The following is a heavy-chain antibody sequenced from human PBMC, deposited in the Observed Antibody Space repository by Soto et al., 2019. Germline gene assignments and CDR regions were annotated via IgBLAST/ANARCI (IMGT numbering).Heavy chain of an antibody. CDR2: IGYDGSKR. CDR1: GFSFSNHD. V-gene: IGHV3-33*01. D-gene: IGHD1-1*01. J-gene: IGHJ4*02. CDR3: ARDQLRTTLLRFDY. Sequence: QVQLVESGGGVVQPGRSLRLSCVASGFSFSNHDMDWVRQAPGKELEWVASIGYDGSKRYYADSVKGRFTISRDNSKNTLYLQMNSLRADDTAVYYCARDQLRTTLLRFDYWGQGTLVTVSS.